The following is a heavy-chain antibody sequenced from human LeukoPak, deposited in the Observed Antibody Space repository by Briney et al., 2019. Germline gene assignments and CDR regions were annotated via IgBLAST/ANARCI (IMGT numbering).Heavy chain of an antibody. CDR3: TTDQGTILWFGELLFPFDP. Sequence: AGGSLRLSCAASGFTFSSAWMSWVRQAPGKGLEWVGRIKSKTDGGTTDYAAPVKGRFTISRDDSKNTLYLQMNSLKTEDTAVYYCTTDQGTILWFGELLFPFDPWGQGTLVTVSS. CDR1: GFTFSSAW. V-gene: IGHV3-15*01. J-gene: IGHJ5*02. CDR2: IKSKTDGGTT. D-gene: IGHD3-10*01.